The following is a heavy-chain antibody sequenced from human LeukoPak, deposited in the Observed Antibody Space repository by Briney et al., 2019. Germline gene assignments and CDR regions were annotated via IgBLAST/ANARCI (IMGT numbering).Heavy chain of an antibody. CDR1: GYTLTELS. CDR2: FDPEDGET. D-gene: IGHD3-9*01. J-gene: IGHJ3*02. V-gene: IGHV1-24*01. CDR3: AATTYYDILTGYPTPGAFDI. Sequence: ASVKVSCKVSGYTLTELSMHWGRQTPGKGREWRGGFDPEDGETIYAQKFQGRVTMTEDTSTDTAYMELSSLRSEDTAVYYCAATTYYDILTGYPTPGAFDIWGPGTMVTVSS.